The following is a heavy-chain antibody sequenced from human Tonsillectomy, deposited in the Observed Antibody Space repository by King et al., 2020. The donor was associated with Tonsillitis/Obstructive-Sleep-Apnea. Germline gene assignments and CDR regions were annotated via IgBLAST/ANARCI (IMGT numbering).Heavy chain of an antibody. Sequence: QLVESGGGLVKPGGSLRLSCAASGFTFNDFYMSWIRQAPGKGLEWVSYISSSSSYTSYADSVKGRFTISRDNAKNSLYLQMNSLRAEDTAVYYCARDPTDYYASGNYYFDYWGQGTLVTVSS. CDR3: ARDPTDYYASGNYYFDY. J-gene: IGHJ4*02. CDR2: ISSSSSYT. V-gene: IGHV3-11*05. CDR1: GFTFNDFY. D-gene: IGHD3-10*01.